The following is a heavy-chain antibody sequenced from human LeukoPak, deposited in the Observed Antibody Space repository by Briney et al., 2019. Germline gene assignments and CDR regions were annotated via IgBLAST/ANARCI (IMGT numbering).Heavy chain of an antibody. CDR3: ARLDEDYFDY. CDR2: IKQDGSEK. Sequence: GGSLRLSCAASGFTFSSYRMSWVRQAPGKGLEWVANIKQDGSEKYYVDSVKGRFTISRDNAKNSLYLQMNSLRAEDTAVYYCARLDEDYFDYWGQGTLVTVSS. D-gene: IGHD3-9*01. J-gene: IGHJ4*02. CDR1: GFTFSSYR. V-gene: IGHV3-7*01.